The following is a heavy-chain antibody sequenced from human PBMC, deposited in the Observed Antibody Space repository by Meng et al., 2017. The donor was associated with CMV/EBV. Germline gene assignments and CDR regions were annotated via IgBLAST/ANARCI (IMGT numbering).Heavy chain of an antibody. CDR1: GGTFGSYA. V-gene: IGHV1-69*10. Sequence: SVKVSCKASGGTFGSYAISWVRQAPGQGLEWMGGIIPILGIANYAQKFQGRVTITADKSTSTAYMELSSLRSEDTAVYYCARSTVTRRGPGAPNYYYYGMDVWGQGTTVTVSS. D-gene: IGHD4-11*01. CDR3: ARSTVTRRGPGAPNYYYYGMDV. J-gene: IGHJ6*02. CDR2: IIPILGIA.